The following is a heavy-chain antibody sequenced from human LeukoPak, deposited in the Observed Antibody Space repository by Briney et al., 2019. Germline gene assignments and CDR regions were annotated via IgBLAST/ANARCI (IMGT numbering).Heavy chain of an antibody. Sequence: SETLSLTCAVYGGSFSGYYWGWIRQPPGKGLEWIGEINHSGSTNYNQSLKSRVTISVDTSKNQFSLKLSSVTAADTAVYYCARGRYCSSTSCYNWFDPWGQGTLVTVSS. J-gene: IGHJ5*02. V-gene: IGHV4-34*01. D-gene: IGHD2-2*01. CDR2: INHSGST. CDR1: GGSFSGYY. CDR3: ARGRYCSSTSCYNWFDP.